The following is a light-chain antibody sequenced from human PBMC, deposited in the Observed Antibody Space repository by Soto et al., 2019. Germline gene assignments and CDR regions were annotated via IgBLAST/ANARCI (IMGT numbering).Light chain of an antibody. CDR2: EAS. V-gene: IGLV2-23*01. Sequence: QSVLTQPASVSGSPGQSITFSCTGTSSDVGSYNLVSWYQQHPGKAPKLMIYEASERPSGVSNRFSGSKSGNTASLTISGLQAEDEADYYCCSYAGSSTYVFGTGTKVTVL. CDR3: CSYAGSSTYV. CDR1: SSDVGSYNL. J-gene: IGLJ1*01.